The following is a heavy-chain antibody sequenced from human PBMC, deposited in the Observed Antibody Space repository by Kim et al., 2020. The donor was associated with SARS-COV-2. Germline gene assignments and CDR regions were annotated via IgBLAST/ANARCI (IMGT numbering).Heavy chain of an antibody. D-gene: IGHD3-16*01. Sequence: GGSLRLSCAASRFTFSRYGMHWVRQSPGKGLEWVAAISYDGTNTYYTDSVKGRFTISRDNSKNTLYLQMSSLRVEDGGVYYCAKDSNIERISVFGLYY. V-gene: IGHV3-30*18. J-gene: IGHJ6*01. CDR1: RFTFSRYG. CDR3: AKDSNIERISVFGLYY. CDR2: ISYDGTNT.